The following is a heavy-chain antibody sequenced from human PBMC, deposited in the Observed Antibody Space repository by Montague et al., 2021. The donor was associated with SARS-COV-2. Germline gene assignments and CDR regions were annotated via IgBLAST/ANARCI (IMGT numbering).Heavy chain of an antibody. J-gene: IGHJ4*02. CDR2: FYHSGGT. CDR3: ARSGAVPMD. Sequence: SETLSLTCTVSGGSISSYFWSWIRQSPGKGLKWIGYFYHSGGTKYNPSLKSRVTISGDTSKNQFSLKLSSVTTADTAVYYCARSGAVPMDWGQGTLVTVSS. V-gene: IGHV4-59*13. D-gene: IGHD3-10*01. CDR1: GGSISSYF.